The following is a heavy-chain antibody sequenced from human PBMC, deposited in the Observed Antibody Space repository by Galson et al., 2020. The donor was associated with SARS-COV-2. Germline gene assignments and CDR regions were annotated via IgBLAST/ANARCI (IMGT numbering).Heavy chain of an antibody. Sequence: SETLSLTCSVSGGSISSSSYYWGWIRQPPGKGLEWIGNIYDSANTYYNPSLRSRVTISLDTSMNQFSLKLSSVTAADTAVYYCAIRISIFGVVDYWGQGTLVTVSS. J-gene: IGHJ4*02. V-gene: IGHV4-39*07. CDR3: AIRISIFGVVDY. D-gene: IGHD3-3*01. CDR1: GGSISSSSYY. CDR2: IYDSANT.